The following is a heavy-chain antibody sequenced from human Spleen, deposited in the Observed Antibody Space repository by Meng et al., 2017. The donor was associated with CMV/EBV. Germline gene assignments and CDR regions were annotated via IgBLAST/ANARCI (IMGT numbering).Heavy chain of an antibody. Sequence: VSGGSVRSGSYFWSWIRQPPGKELDWIGYIYYSGSISYNPSLKSRVTMSADTSKNQFSLKLISVTAADTAVYYCARLYSSGTSWFDPWGQGILVTVSS. D-gene: IGHD2-15*01. J-gene: IGHJ5*02. CDR3: ARLYSSGTSWFDP. V-gene: IGHV4-61*01. CDR2: IYYSGSI. CDR1: GGSVRSGSYF.